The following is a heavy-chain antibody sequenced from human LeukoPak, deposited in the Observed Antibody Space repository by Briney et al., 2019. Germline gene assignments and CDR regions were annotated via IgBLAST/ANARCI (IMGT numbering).Heavy chain of an antibody. Sequence: SLRLSCAASGSKFDAYAMHWVRQAPAKSLEPDSAISWNSNVIGFAVSVKGRLTISRDNAKNSLYLQMNSLRAQDTDMYYCAKSGELFLDYGMDVWGQGTTVTVSS. CDR3: AKSGELFLDYGMDV. CDR2: ISWNSNVI. J-gene: IGHJ6*02. CDR1: GSKFDAYA. V-gene: IGHV3-9*01. D-gene: IGHD3-3*01.